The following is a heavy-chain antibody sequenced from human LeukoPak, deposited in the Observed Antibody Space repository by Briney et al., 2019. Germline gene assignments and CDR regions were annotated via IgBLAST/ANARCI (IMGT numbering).Heavy chain of an antibody. Sequence: GGSLRLSCAASGFTVSSNYMSWVRQAPGKGLEWVSAISVSGNTYHADSVKGRFTISKDNSKNTLYMRMSSLRAEDTAVYFCAKRRYDSSGHFDSWGQGTLVTVSS. V-gene: IGHV3-53*01. CDR1: GFTVSSNY. D-gene: IGHD3-22*01. CDR2: ISVSGNT. CDR3: AKRRYDSSGHFDS. J-gene: IGHJ4*02.